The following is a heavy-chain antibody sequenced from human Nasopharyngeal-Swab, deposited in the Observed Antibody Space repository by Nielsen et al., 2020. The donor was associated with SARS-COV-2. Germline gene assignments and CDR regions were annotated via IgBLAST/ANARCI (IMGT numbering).Heavy chain of an antibody. CDR3: ARDARWELLDAFDI. D-gene: IGHD1-26*01. CDR1: GYSISSGYY. Sequence: SETLSLTCTVSGYSISSGYYWGWIRQPPGKGLEWIGRIYHSGSTYYNPSLKSRVTISVDKSKNQFSLKLSSVTAADTAVYYCARDARWELLDAFDIWGQGTMVTVSS. CDR2: IYHSGST. V-gene: IGHV4-38-2*02. J-gene: IGHJ3*02.